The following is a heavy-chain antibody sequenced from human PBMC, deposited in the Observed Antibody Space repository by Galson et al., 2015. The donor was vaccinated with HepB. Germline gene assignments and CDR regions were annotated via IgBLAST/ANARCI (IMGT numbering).Heavy chain of an antibody. V-gene: IGHV7-4-1*02. CDR2: IKTNTGNP. Sequence: SVKVSCKASAYTFTTYAINWVRQAPGQGLEWMGWIKTNTGNPIYAQGFTGRYVFSLDTSVGTVYLQINSLKAEDTAVYYCATVVQDTAMGHFDYWGQGTLVTVSS. J-gene: IGHJ4*02. D-gene: IGHD5-18*01. CDR1: AYTFTTYA. CDR3: ATVVQDTAMGHFDY.